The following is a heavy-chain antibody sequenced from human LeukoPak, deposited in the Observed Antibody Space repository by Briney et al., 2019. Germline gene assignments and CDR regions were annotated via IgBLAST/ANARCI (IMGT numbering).Heavy chain of an antibody. J-gene: IGHJ4*02. D-gene: IGHD3-3*01. V-gene: IGHV4-59*01. CDR1: GGSISSYY. CDR3: ARAPFYERYYFDY. CDR2: IYYSGST. Sequence: SETLSLTCTVSGGSISSYYRSWIRQPPGMGLEWIGYIYYSGSTNYNPSLKSRVTISVDTSKNQFSLKLSSVTAADTAVYYCARAPFYERYYFDYWGQGTLVTVSS.